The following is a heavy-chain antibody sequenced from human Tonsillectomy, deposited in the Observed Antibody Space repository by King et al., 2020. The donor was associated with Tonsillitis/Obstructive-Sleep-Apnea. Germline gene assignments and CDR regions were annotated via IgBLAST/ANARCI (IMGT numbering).Heavy chain of an antibody. CDR1: GFTFSDYY. J-gene: IGHJ3*02. CDR3: ARTTVVKSFDI. V-gene: IGHV3-72*01. D-gene: IGHD4-23*01. CDR2: TRNKANSYTT. Sequence: VQLVKSGGGLVQPGGSLRLSCAASGFTFSDYYMDWVRQAPGKGLEWVGRTRNKANSYTTEYAASVKGRVTISRDDSKNSLYLQMNSLKTEDTAVYYCARTTVVKSFDIWGQGTMVTVSS.